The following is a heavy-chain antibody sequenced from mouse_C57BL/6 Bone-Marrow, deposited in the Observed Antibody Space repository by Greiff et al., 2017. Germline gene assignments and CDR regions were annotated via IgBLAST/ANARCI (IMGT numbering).Heavy chain of an antibody. CDR2: IYPRVGST. D-gene: IGHD1-1*01. V-gene: IGHV1-85*01. CDR3: ARDYGSSYWYFDV. J-gene: IGHJ1*03. Sequence: VQLQQSGPELVKPGASVKLSCKASGYTFTSYDINWVKQRPGQGLEWIGWIYPRVGSTKYNEKFKGKGILTVDTSSSTAYMELHSQTSADSAVYFCARDYGSSYWYFDVWGTGTTVTVSS. CDR1: GYTFTSYD.